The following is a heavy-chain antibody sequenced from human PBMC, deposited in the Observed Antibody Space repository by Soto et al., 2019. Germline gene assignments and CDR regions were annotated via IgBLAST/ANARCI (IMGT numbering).Heavy chain of an antibody. CDR3: YLQWSSLRASDTAMYYCARSYSSTWQVDK. J-gene: IGHJ4*02. CDR2: INPNSGGT. V-gene: IGHV1-2*04. CDR1: GYTITVYY. D-gene: IGHD6-13*01. Sequence: ASVQGSCKASGYTITVYYMHWVRQATGQGLEWMGWINPNSGGTNYAQKFQGWVTMTRDTSVSTAYMELSRLRSADKSISTAYLQWSSLRASDTAMYYCARSYSSTWQVDKWGQGTLVTVSS.